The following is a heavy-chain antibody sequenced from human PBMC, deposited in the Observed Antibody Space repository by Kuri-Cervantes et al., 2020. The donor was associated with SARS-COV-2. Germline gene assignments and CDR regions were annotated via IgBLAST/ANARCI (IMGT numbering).Heavy chain of an antibody. Sequence: ESLKISCAVYGGSFSGYYWSWIRQPPGKGLEWIGEINHSGSTNYNPSLKSRVTISVDTSKNQFSLKLSSVTAADTAVYHCAREYYYDSSGYYYTRYYYYGMDVWGQGTTVTVSS. CDR2: INHSGST. D-gene: IGHD3-22*01. CDR3: AREYYYDSSGYYYTRYYYYGMDV. V-gene: IGHV4-34*01. CDR1: GGSFSGYY. J-gene: IGHJ6*02.